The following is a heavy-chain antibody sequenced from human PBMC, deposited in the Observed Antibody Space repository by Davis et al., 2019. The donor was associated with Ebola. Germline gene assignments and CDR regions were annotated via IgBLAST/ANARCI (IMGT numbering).Heavy chain of an antibody. V-gene: IGHV4-34*01. CDR2: INHSGST. CDR3: ARGGWYRGLGDAFDI. J-gene: IGHJ3*02. CDR1: GGSFSGYY. D-gene: IGHD6-19*01. Sequence: SETLSLTCAVYGGSFSGYYWSWIRQPPGKGLEWIGEINHSGSTNYNPSLKSRVTISVDTSKNQISLKLSSVTAADTAVYYCARGGWYRGLGDAFDIWGQGTMVTVSS.